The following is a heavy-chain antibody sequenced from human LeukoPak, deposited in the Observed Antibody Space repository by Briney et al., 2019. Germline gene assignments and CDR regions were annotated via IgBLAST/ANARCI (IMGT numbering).Heavy chain of an antibody. CDR3: AKDPTIFGVVMAYFDY. CDR1: GFTFSSYG. D-gene: IGHD3-3*01. J-gene: IGHJ4*02. Sequence: GGSLRLSCAASGFTFSSYGKHWVRQAPGKGLEWAAFIRYDGSNKYYADSVKGRFTISRDNSKNTLYLQMNSLRAEDTAVYYCAKDPTIFGVVMAYFDYWGQGTLVTVSS. CDR2: IRYDGSNK. V-gene: IGHV3-30*02.